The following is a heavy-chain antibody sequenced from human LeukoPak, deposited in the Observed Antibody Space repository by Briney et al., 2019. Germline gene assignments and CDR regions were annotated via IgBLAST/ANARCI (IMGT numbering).Heavy chain of an antibody. CDR2: MNPNSGNT. CDR3: ARAANWHDDDWFDP. Sequence: GASVKVSCKASGYTFTNCGISWVRQATGQGPEWMGWMNPNSGNTDYAQRFQGRVTMTRNTSISTAYMELSSLRSEDTAVCYCARAANWHDDDWFDPWGQGTLVTVSS. J-gene: IGHJ5*02. CDR1: GYTFTNCG. V-gene: IGHV1-8*02. D-gene: IGHD1-1*01.